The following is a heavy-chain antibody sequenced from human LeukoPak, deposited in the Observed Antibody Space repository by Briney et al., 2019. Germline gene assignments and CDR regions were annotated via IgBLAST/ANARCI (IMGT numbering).Heavy chain of an antibody. CDR2: ISSSSSYI. J-gene: IGHJ4*02. V-gene: IGHV3-21*01. CDR1: GFTFSSYS. D-gene: IGHD3-10*01. Sequence: GGSLRLSCAASGFTFSSYSMNWVRQAPGKGLEWVSSISSSSSYIYYADSMKGRFTISRDNAKNSLYLQMNSLRAEDTAVYYCARDTTYGSGTYSFDYWGQGTLVTVSS. CDR3: ARDTTYGSGTYSFDY.